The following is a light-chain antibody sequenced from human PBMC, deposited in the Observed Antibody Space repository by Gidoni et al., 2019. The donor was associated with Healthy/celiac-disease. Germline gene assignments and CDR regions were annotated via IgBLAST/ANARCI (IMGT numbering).Light chain of an antibody. V-gene: IGKV4-1*01. J-gene: IGKJ1*01. CDR2: WAS. Sequence: DIVMTQSPDSLAVSLGERATINCKSSQSVLYSSNNKNYLAWYQQKPGQPPKLRIYWASTRESGVPDRFSGSGSGTDFPLTISSLQAEDVAVYYCQQYYSTPLTFGQGTKVEIK. CDR3: QQYYSTPLT. CDR1: QSVLYSSNNKNY.